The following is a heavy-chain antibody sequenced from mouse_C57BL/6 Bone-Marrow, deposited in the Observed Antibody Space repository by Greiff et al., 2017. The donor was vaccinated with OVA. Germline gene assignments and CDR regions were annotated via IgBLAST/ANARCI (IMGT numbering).Heavy chain of an antibody. CDR2: IDPEDGET. V-gene: IGHV14-2*01. Sequence: VQLQQSGAELVKPGASVKLSCTASGFTIKDYYMPWVKQRTEQGLEWIGRIDPEDGETKYAPKFQGKATITADTSSNTAYLQLSRLTSEDTAVYYCATTLYYFDYWGQGTTLTVSS. CDR1: GFTIKDYY. J-gene: IGHJ2*01. CDR3: ATTLYYFDY. D-gene: IGHD6-1*01.